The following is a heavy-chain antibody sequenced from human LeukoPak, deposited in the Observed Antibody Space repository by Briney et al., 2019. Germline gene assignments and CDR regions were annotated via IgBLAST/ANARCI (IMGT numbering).Heavy chain of an antibody. CDR3: ATAPRFLEWLYLFDY. V-gene: IGHV1-24*01. D-gene: IGHD3-3*01. CDR1: GYTLTELS. CDR2: FDPEDGET. Sequence: ASVKVSCKVSGYTLTELSMHWVRHAPGKGIEWMGGFDPEDGETIYAQKFQGRVTMTEDTSTDTAYMELSSLRSEDTAVYYCATAPRFLEWLYLFDYWGQGTLVTVSS. J-gene: IGHJ4*02.